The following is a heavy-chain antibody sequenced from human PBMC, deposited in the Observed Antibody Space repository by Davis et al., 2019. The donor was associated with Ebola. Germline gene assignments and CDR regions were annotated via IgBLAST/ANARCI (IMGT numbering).Heavy chain of an antibody. D-gene: IGHD2-2*01. CDR3: ARWGAYCSSTSCPPARAFDI. Sequence: GESLKISCAASGFTFSSYWMHWVRQAPGKGLVWVSRINSDGSSTSYADSVKGRFTISRDNAKNTLYLQMNSLRAEDTAVYYCARWGAYCSSTSCPPARAFDIWGQGTMVTVSS. J-gene: IGHJ3*02. CDR1: GFTFSSYW. CDR2: INSDGSST. V-gene: IGHV3-74*01.